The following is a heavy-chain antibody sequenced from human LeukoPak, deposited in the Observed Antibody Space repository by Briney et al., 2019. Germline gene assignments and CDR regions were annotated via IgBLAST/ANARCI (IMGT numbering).Heavy chain of an antibody. CDR1: GFTFSSYG. V-gene: IGHV3-30*02. CDR3: AKSEGFDY. Sequence: GGSLRLSCAASGFTFSSYGMQWVRQAPGKGLEWMAFTRYDGRKRYYGDSVKGRFTISRDNSKNTLYLEMNSVRAEDTAVYYCAKSEGFDYWGQGTLVTVSS. J-gene: IGHJ4*02. CDR2: TRYDGRKR.